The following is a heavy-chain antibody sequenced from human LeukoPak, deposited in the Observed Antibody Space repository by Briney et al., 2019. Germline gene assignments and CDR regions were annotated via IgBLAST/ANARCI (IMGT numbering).Heavy chain of an antibody. J-gene: IGHJ4*02. V-gene: IGHV3-21*01. Sequence: GGSLRLSCAASGFTFSSYSMNWVRQAPGKGLEWVSSISSSSSYIYYADSVKGRFTISRDNAKNSLYLQMNSLRAEDTAVYYCARDNYVAAYYFDSWGQGTLVTVSS. CDR2: ISSSSSYI. D-gene: IGHD6-6*01. CDR1: GFTFSSYS. CDR3: ARDNYVAAYYFDS.